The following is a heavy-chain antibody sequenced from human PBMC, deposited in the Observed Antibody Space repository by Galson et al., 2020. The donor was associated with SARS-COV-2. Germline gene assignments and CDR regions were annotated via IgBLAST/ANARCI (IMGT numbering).Heavy chain of an antibody. Sequence: ETLSLTCTVPGGSISSSSYYWGWIRQPPGTGLEWIGSIYYSGSTYYNPSLKSRVTISVDTSKNQFSLKLSSVTAADTAVYYCARQIVRWEPRDFDYWGQGTLVTVSS. CDR3: ARQIVRWEPRDFDY. J-gene: IGHJ4*02. CDR1: GGSISSSSYY. V-gene: IGHV4-39*01. D-gene: IGHD1-26*01. CDR2: IYYSGST.